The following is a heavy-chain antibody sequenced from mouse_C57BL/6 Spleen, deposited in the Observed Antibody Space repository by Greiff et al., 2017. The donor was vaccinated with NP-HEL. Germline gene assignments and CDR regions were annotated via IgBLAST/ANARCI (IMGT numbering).Heavy chain of an antibody. CDR2: IHPNSGST. CDR1: GYTFTSYW. D-gene: IGHD2-4*01. J-gene: IGHJ3*01. V-gene: IGHV1-64*01. Sequence: QVQLQQPGAELVKPGASVKLSCKASGYTFTSYWMHWVKQRPGQGLEWIGMIHPNSGSTNYNEKFKSKATLTVDKSSSTAYMQLSSLTSEDSAVYYCARIYDYDLAWFAYWGQGTLVTVSA. CDR3: ARIYDYDLAWFAY.